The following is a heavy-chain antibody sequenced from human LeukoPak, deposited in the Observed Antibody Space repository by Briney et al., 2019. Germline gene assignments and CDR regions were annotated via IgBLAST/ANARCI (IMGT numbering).Heavy chain of an antibody. CDR2: IYYSGST. Sequence: SETLSLTCTVSGGSISSGDYYWSWIRQPPGKGLEWIGYIYYSGSTYYNPSLKRRVTISVDTSKNQFSLKLSSVTAADTAVYYCARTGRFLEWFGPLEGFDYWGQGTLVTVSS. CDR1: GGSISSGDYY. V-gene: IGHV4-30-4*08. J-gene: IGHJ4*02. CDR3: ARTGRFLEWFGPLEGFDY. D-gene: IGHD3-3*01.